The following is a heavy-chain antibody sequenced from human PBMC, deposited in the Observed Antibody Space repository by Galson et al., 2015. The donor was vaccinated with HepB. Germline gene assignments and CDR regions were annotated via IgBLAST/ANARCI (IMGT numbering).Heavy chain of an antibody. J-gene: IGHJ4*02. V-gene: IGHV3-30*18. CDR1: GFIFSVYG. Sequence: SLRLSCAASGFIFSVYGMHWVRQAPGKGLEWLAVITNDGNSKYYADSVRGRFTISRGNSRNILSLQMNSLTTEDTAVYYCAKVARIAAAYYYFDHWGQGTPVTVSS. D-gene: IGHD6-13*01. CDR2: ITNDGNSK. CDR3: AKVARIAAAYYYFDH.